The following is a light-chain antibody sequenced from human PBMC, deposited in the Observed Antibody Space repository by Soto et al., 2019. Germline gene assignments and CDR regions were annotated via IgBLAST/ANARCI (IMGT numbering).Light chain of an antibody. CDR3: CSYAGSMV. Sequence: QSALTQPASVSGSPGQSITISCTGTSSDVGSYNLVSWYQQHPGKAPKLMIYEGSKRPSGVSNRFSGSKSGNTDSLTISGLQAEDEADYYCCSYAGSMVFGGGTKLTVL. J-gene: IGLJ3*02. CDR1: SSDVGSYNL. V-gene: IGLV2-23*01. CDR2: EGS.